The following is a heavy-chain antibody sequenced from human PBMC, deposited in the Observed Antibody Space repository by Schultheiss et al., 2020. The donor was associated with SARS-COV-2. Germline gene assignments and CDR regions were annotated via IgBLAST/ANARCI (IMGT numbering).Heavy chain of an antibody. V-gene: IGHV1-2*02. CDR2: INPNSGGT. CDR3: ARSSYTSSVYFDP. J-gene: IGHJ5*02. D-gene: IGHD6-13*01. CDR1: GYTFTGYY. Sequence: ASVKVSCKASGYTFTGYYMHWVRQAPGQGLEWMGWINPNSGGTNYAQKFQGRVTMTRDTSISTAYMEVSRLRSDDTAVYYCARSSYTSSVYFDPWGQGTLVTVSS.